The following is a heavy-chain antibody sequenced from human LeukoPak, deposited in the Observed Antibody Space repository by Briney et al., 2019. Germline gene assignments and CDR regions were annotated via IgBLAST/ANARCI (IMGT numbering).Heavy chain of an antibody. Sequence: GGSLRLSCVGSGFTFSSYWMYWIRQAPGKGLVWVSRIHSDGSIANYTDSVKGRFTISRDNVKNTLYLQMNSLRAEDTAVYYCANLLRWEPYWGQGTLVTVSS. D-gene: IGHD4-23*01. CDR1: GFTFSSYW. J-gene: IGHJ4*02. CDR3: ANLLRWEPY. V-gene: IGHV3-74*01. CDR2: IHSDGSIA.